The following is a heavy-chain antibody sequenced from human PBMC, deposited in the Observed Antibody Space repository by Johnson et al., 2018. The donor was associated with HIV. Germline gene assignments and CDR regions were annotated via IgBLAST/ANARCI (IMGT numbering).Heavy chain of an antibody. CDR3: AKGSGSSWYIGAFDI. J-gene: IGHJ3*02. CDR1: GFTFSSYD. Sequence: VQLVESGGGVVQPGRSLRLSCAASGFTFSSYDMHWVRQATGKGLEWVSAISGSGGSTYYADSVKGRFTISRDNSKNTLYLQMNSLRAEDTAVYYCAKGSGSSWYIGAFDIWGQGTMVTVSS. D-gene: IGHD6-13*01. V-gene: IGHV3-23*04. CDR2: ISGSGGST.